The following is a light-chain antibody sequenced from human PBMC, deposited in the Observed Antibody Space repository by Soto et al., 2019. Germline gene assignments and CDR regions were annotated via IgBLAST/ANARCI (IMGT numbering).Light chain of an antibody. CDR1: SSDVGGYNY. CDR3: SSNTCSRALV. Sequence: QSALTQPASVSGSPGQWITISCTGTSSDVGGYNYVAWYQQHPGKAPKLMIYDVSNRPSVVSNRFSGSKSGNTASLTISGLLHEDEADYYYSSNTCSRALVFGGVSKHTVL. V-gene: IGLV2-14*01. J-gene: IGLJ2*01. CDR2: DVS.